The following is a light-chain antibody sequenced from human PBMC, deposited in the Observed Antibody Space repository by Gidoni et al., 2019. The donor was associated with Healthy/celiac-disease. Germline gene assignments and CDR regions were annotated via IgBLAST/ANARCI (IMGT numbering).Light chain of an antibody. CDR1: QSVLYSSNNKNY. Sequence: DIVMTQSPDSLAVSLGERATINCKSSQSVLYSSNNKNYLACDQQKPGQPPKLLIYCASTRESGVPDRFSGSGSGTDFTLTISSLHAEDVAVYYCQQYYSTPYTCGQGTKLEIK. CDR2: CAS. CDR3: QQYYSTPYT. V-gene: IGKV4-1*01. J-gene: IGKJ2*01.